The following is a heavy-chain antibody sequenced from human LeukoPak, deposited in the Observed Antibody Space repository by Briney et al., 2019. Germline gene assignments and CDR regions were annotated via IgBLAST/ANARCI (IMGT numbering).Heavy chain of an antibody. V-gene: IGHV3-21*01. CDR3: ARDNGYSGYDALDY. CDR2: ISSSRSYI. CDR1: GFTFSSYS. Sequence: KPGGSLRLSCAASGFTFSSYSMNWVRQAPGKGLEWVSFISSSRSYIYYADSVKGRFTISRDNAKNSLYLQMNSLRAEDTAVYYCARDNGYSGYDALDYWGQGTLVTVSS. J-gene: IGHJ4*02. D-gene: IGHD5-12*01.